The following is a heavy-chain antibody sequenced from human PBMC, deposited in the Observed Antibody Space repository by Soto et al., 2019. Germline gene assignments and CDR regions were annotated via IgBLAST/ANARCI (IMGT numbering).Heavy chain of an antibody. CDR3: ARGIATGQLDP. CDR1: GYTFTRYT. Sequence: QVQLVQSGAEVKKPGASVKISCKASGYTFTRYTMNWVRQAPGQRLEWMGWINPDNGNTKSSQKFQDRVIITRDTSASTAYMDLSSLRSEDTAVYDCARGIATGQLDPWGQGTRVTVSS. D-gene: IGHD2-15*01. J-gene: IGHJ5*02. CDR2: INPDNGNT. V-gene: IGHV1-3*01.